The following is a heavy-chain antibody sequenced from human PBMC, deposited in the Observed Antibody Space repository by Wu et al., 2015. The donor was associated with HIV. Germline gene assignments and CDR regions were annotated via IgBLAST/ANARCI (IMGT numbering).Heavy chain of an antibody. V-gene: IGHV1-69*18. D-gene: IGHD3-22*01. J-gene: IGHJ3*02. Sequence: QVQLVQSGAEVKKPGSSVKVSCKASGGTFSSYAISWVRQAPGQGLEWMGRIIPIFGTANYAQKFQGRVTITADESTSTAYMELSSLRSEDTAVYYCASDYDSSGYYYLGAFDIWGQGTMVTVSS. CDR1: GGTFSSYA. CDR2: IIPIFGTA. CDR3: ASDYDSSGYYYLGAFDI.